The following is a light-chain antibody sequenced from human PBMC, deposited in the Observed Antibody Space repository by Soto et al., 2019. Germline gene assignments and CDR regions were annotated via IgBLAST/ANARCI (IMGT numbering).Light chain of an antibody. Sequence: EIVMTQSPATLSVSPGERATLSCRASQSVSSNLAWYQQKPGQAPRLLIYGASTRATGIPDRFSGSGSGTEFTLTISSLQSEDFAVYYCQQYNNWPPMYTFGHGTKLEIK. CDR2: GAS. CDR1: QSVSSN. V-gene: IGKV3-15*01. J-gene: IGKJ2*01. CDR3: QQYNNWPPMYT.